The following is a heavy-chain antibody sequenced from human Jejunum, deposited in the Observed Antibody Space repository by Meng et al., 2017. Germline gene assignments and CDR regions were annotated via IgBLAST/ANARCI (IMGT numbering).Heavy chain of an antibody. Sequence: QMHLLESRPRMGMPSQALSLTCTVSGASMSSGNYYWTWIRQHPGKGLEWIGYIDYSWSTYYNPSLQSLVTISIAMSENQFSLKLTSVTAADTAVYYCARVNWTSSYWYFDLWGRGTLVTVSS. V-gene: IGHV4-31*01. CDR1: GASMSSGNYY. J-gene: IGHJ2*01. D-gene: IGHD1-1*01. CDR2: IDYSWST. CDR3: ARVNWTSSYWYFDL.